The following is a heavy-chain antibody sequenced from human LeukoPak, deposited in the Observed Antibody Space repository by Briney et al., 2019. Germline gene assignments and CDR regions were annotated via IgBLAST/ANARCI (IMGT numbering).Heavy chain of an antibody. J-gene: IGHJ5*02. Sequence: ASVKVSCKASGGTFSSYAISWVRQAPGQGLEWMGGIIPIFGTANYAQKFQGRVTITADESTSTAYMELSSLRSEDTAVYYCARGVQLERRSWFDPWGQGTLGTVSS. D-gene: IGHD1-1*01. CDR2: IIPIFGTA. CDR3: ARGVQLERRSWFDP. CDR1: GGTFSSYA. V-gene: IGHV1-69*13.